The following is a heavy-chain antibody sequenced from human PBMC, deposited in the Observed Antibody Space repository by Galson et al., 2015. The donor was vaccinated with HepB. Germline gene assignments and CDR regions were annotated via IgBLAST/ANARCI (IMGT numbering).Heavy chain of an antibody. CDR1: GYSFSNYW. J-gene: IGHJ4*02. V-gene: IGHV5-51*03. D-gene: IGHD6-25*01. CDR2: VYPDDSDT. Sequence: QSGAEVKEPGESLKISCEGSGYSFSNYWVGWVRQLPGKGLEWMGIVYPDDSDTRYSPSFRGQFTISVDKSINTAYLQWSSLKASDTAFYYCARHQGLAAATSDYWGQGTLVTVSS. CDR3: ARHQGLAAATSDY.